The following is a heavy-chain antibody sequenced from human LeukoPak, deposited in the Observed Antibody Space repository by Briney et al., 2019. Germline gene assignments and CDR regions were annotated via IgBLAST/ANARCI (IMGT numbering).Heavy chain of an antibody. CDR2: IYFSGSA. D-gene: IGHD6-13*01. J-gene: IGHJ4*02. CDR1: GGSISNNIYY. Sequence: SETLSLTCTVSGGSISNNIYYWGWIRQPPGKGLEWIGSIYFSGSAYYNPSLKSRVTISVDTSKNQFSLKLSSVTAADTAVYFCARDSAFRAAVPFDYWGQGTLVTVSS. V-gene: IGHV4-39*07. CDR3: ARDSAFRAAVPFDY.